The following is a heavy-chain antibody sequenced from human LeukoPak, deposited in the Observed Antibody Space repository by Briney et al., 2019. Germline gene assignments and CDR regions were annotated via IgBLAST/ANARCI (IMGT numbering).Heavy chain of an antibody. V-gene: IGHV1-2*02. Sequence: ASVKVSCKASGYTFTAYYIHWVRQAPGQGLEWMGWINPNSGDTHYAQKFQGRVTMTRDTSISTAYMELSRLRSDDTAVYYCARGAEAETSPLDFWGQGTLVIVS. CDR3: ARGAEAETSPLDF. D-gene: IGHD6-13*01. J-gene: IGHJ4*02. CDR1: GYTFTAYY. CDR2: INPNSGDT.